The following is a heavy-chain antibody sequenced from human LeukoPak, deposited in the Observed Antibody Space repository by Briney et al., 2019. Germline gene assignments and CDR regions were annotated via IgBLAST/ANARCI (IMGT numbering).Heavy chain of an antibody. CDR2: ISSSSSYI. Sequence: PGGSLRLSCAASGFTFSSYSMNWVRQAPGKGLEWVSSISSSSSYIYYADSVKGRFTISRDNAKNSLYLQMNSLRAEDTAVYYCARDIRGYSTTGTGYFQHWGQGTLVTVSS. V-gene: IGHV3-21*01. CDR1: GFTFSSYS. D-gene: IGHD3-22*01. J-gene: IGHJ1*01. CDR3: ARDIRGYSTTGTGYFQH.